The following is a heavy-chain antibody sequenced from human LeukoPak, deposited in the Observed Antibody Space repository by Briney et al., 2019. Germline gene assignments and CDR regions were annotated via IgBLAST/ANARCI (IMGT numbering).Heavy chain of an antibody. D-gene: IGHD1-26*01. Sequence: GGSLRLSCAASGFTFSSYSMNWVRQAPGKGLEWVSSISSSSSYIYYADSVKGRFTISRDNSKNTLFLQMNSLRPEDTGVYFCAKPSGNCVDYWGQGTLVTVSS. CDR3: AKPSGNCVDY. V-gene: IGHV3-21*01. CDR1: GFTFSSYS. CDR2: ISSSSSYI. J-gene: IGHJ4*02.